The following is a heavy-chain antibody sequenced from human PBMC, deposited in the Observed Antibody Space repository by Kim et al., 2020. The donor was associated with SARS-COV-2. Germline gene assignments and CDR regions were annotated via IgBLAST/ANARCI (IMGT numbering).Heavy chain of an antibody. J-gene: IGHJ5*02. CDR3: ARGPRFLEWLSNNWFDP. CDR2: IYYSGST. Sequence: SETLSLTCTVSGGSISSYYWSWIRQPPGKGLEWIGYIYYSGSTNYNPSLKSRVTISVDTSKNQFSLKLSSVTAADTAVYYCARGPRFLEWLSNNWFDPWGQGTLVTVSS. CDR1: GGSISSYY. D-gene: IGHD3-3*01. V-gene: IGHV4-59*13.